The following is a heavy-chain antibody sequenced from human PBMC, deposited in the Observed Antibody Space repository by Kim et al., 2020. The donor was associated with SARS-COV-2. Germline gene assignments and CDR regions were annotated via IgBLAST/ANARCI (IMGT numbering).Heavy chain of an antibody. CDR2: INTNTGNP. CDR1: GYTFTSSA. V-gene: IGHV7-4-1*02. D-gene: IGHD3-3*01. Sequence: ASVKVSCKASGYTFTSSAMNWGRQAPGQGLEWMGWINTNTGNPTYAQVVTGRFVLSLDTSVSTAYLQIRSLKAEDTAVYYCARDPDTITFFGVVIKSYYY. J-gene: IGHJ6*01. CDR3: ARDPDTITFFGVVIKSYYY.